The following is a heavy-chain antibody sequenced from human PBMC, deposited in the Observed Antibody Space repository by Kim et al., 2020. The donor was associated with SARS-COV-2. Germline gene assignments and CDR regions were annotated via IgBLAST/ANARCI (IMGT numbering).Heavy chain of an antibody. D-gene: IGHD3-22*01. CDR1: GFTFSDYY. V-gene: IGHV3-11*05. Sequence: GGSLRLSCAASGFTFSDYYMSWIRQAPGKGLEWVSYISSSSSYTNYADSVKGRFTISRDNAKNSLYLQMNSLRAEDTAVYYCARDPSRGSSGYYLSLYYYYGMDVWGQGTTVTVSS. J-gene: IGHJ6*02. CDR3: ARDPSRGSSGYYLSLYYYYGMDV. CDR2: ISSSSSYT.